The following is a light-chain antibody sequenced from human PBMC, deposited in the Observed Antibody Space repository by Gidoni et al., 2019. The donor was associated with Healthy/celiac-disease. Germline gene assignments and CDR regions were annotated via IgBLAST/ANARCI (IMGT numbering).Light chain of an antibody. V-gene: IGKV1-5*03. CDR2: KAS. J-gene: IGKJ1*01. Sequence: DIQMTQSPSTLSASVGDRVTITCRASQSISSWLAWYQQEPGKAPKLLIYKASSLESGVPSRFSGSGSGTEFTLTISSLQPDDFATYYCQQYNSYSGTFGQGTKVKIK. CDR3: QQYNSYSGT. CDR1: QSISSW.